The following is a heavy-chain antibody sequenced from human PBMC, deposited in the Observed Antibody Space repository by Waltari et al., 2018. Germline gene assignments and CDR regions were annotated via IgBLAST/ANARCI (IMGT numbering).Heavy chain of an antibody. Sequence: EVQLLESGGGLVQPGGSLRLSCAASGFTFSSYAMSWVGQAPGKGLEGVSAISGSGGSTYYADSVKGRFTISRDNSKNTLYLQMNSLRAEDTAVYYCATHRGIVVVPAADLWGQGTLVTVSS. J-gene: IGHJ4*02. CDR2: ISGSGGST. D-gene: IGHD2-2*01. V-gene: IGHV3-23*01. CDR1: GFTFSSYA. CDR3: ATHRGIVVVPAADL.